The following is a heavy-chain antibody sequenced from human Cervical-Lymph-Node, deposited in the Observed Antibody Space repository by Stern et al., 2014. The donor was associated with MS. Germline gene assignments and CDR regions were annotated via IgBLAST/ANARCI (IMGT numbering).Heavy chain of an antibody. D-gene: IGHD5-24*01. V-gene: IGHV1-69*01. CDR3: ARVRGDGYNDGHFDY. Sequence: VLLVESGAEVKKPGSSVKVSCKASGGTFSSYAISWVRKAPGQGLEWMGGIIPIFGTANYAQKFQGRVTITADESTSTAYMELSSLRSEDTAVYYCARVRGDGYNDGHFDYWGQGTLVTVSS. J-gene: IGHJ4*02. CDR2: IIPIFGTA. CDR1: GGTFSSYA.